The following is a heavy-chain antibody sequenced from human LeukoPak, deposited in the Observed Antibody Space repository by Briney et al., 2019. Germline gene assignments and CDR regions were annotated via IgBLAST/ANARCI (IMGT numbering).Heavy chain of an antibody. D-gene: IGHD3-22*01. CDR3: ARGFHYYDSSGYYYDLVGTFDI. J-gene: IGHJ3*02. CDR1: GGSISSYY. V-gene: IGHV4-59*01. Sequence: SETLSLTCTVSGGSISSYYWSWIRQPPGKGLEWIGYIYCSGSTNYNPSLKSRVTISVDTSKNQFSLKLSSVTAADTAVYYCARGFHYYDSSGYYYDLVGTFDIWGQGTMVTVSS. CDR2: IYCSGST.